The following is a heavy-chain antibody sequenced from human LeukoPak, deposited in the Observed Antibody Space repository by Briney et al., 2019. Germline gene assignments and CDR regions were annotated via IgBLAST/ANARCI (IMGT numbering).Heavy chain of an antibody. CDR3: ARAAYDSNGFTANHDY. CDR2: ISGSGSST. CDR1: GLIFNSYA. V-gene: IGHV3-23*01. D-gene: IGHD3-22*01. Sequence: GGSLRLSCEVSGLIFNSYAMSWVRQAPGKGLEWVSAISGSGSSTNYADSVKGRFTISRDNSKNTLYLQMNNLRAEDTAVYYCARAAYDSNGFTANHDYWGQGTLVTVSS. J-gene: IGHJ4*02.